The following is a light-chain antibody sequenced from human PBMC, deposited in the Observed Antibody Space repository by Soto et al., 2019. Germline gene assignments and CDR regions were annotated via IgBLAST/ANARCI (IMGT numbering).Light chain of an antibody. CDR2: DVS. Sequence: QSALTQPRSVSGSPGQSVTISCTGTSSDVGAYNYVSWYQQNPGKAPKLMIYDVSTRPSGVPDRFSGSKSDNTASLTISVLQAEDEADYYCCSYAGSYSWVFGGGTKVTVL. CDR3: CSYAGSYSWV. V-gene: IGLV2-11*01. J-gene: IGLJ3*02. CDR1: SSDVGAYNY.